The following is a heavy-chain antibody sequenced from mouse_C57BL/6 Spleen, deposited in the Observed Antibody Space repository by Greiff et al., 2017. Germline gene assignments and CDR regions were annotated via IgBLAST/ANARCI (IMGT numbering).Heavy chain of an antibody. J-gene: IGHJ4*01. V-gene: IGHV1-61*01. CDR1: GYTFTSYW. D-gene: IGHD1-1*01. CDR3: ARPGRYYAMDY. Sequence: VQLQQPGAELVRPGSSVKLSCKASGYTFTSYWMDWVKQRPGQGLEWIGNIYPSDSETHYNQKFKDKATLTVDKSSSTAYMQLSSLTSENSAVDYCARPGRYYAMDYWGQGTSVTVSS. CDR2: IYPSDSET.